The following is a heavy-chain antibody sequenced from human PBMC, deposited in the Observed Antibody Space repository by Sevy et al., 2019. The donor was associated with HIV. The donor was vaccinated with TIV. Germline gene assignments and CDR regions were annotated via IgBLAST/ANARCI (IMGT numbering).Heavy chain of an antibody. Sequence: GGSLRLSCAASGFTFSDYYMNWVRQAPGKGLEWVSSISGRSSYIHYADSVRGRFTISRDKAKNSLYLQMNSLRAEDTAVYFCARDGGCSSTSCLLYFDSWGQGALVTVSS. CDR2: ISGRSSYI. D-gene: IGHD2-2*01. CDR1: GFTFSDYY. CDR3: ARDGGCSSTSCLLYFDS. J-gene: IGHJ4*02. V-gene: IGHV3-21*06.